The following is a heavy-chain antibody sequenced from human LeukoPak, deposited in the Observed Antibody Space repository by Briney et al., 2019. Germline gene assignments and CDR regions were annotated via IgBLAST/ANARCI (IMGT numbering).Heavy chain of an antibody. CDR1: GGSFSGYY. Sequence: NASETLSLTCAVYGGSFSGYYWSWIRQPPGKGLEWIGKINHSESTNYNPSLKSRVTISVDTSKNQFSLKLSSVTAADTAVYYCARGGKQWLVPFDYWGQGTLVTVSS. CDR3: ARGGKQWLVPFDY. J-gene: IGHJ4*02. CDR2: INHSEST. V-gene: IGHV4-34*01. D-gene: IGHD6-19*01.